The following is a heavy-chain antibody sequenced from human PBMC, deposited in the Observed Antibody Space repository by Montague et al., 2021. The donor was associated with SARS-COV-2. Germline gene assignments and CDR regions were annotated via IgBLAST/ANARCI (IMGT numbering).Heavy chain of an antibody. CDR2: INYSGST. Sequence: SETLSLTCAVYGGSFSSYYWSWIRQPPGKGLEWIGEINYSGSTNXXPSLKSRVTISVDTSKNQFSLKLSSVTAADTAVYYCASQDVDTAMERNNYYYGLDVWGQGTTVTVSS. V-gene: IGHV4-34*01. CDR3: ASQDVDTAMERNNYYYGLDV. J-gene: IGHJ6*02. D-gene: IGHD5-18*01. CDR1: GGSFSSYY.